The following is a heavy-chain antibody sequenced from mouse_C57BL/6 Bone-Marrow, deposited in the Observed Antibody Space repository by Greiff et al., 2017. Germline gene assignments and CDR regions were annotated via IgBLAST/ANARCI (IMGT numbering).Heavy chain of an antibody. CDR1: GFTFSSYA. J-gene: IGHJ1*01. CDR2: ISDGGSYN. V-gene: IGHV5-4*01. Sequence: EVQGVESGGGLVKPGGSLKLSCAASGFTFSSYAMSWVRQTPDKRLEWVATISDGGSYNYYPDIVKGRFTISRDNAKNNLYLQMSHLKSEETAMYYSARGVGAPVWCFDVGGAGTTGTVSS. CDR3: ARGVGAPVWCFDV.